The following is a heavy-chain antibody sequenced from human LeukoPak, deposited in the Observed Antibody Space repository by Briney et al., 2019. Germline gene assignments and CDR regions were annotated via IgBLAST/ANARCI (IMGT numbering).Heavy chain of an antibody. Sequence: SETLSLTCNVSGDSITSRVFYWSWLRHLPGRGLEWLGHITNSGTTSYNPSLKGRLTIERDTSKNQFSLGLTFATAADTAIYYCARDNILTSSPDAFDFWGQGTLVTVSS. CDR1: GDSITSRVFY. CDR2: ITNSGTT. J-gene: IGHJ3*01. CDR3: ARDNILTSSPDAFDF. V-gene: IGHV4-31*03. D-gene: IGHD3-9*01.